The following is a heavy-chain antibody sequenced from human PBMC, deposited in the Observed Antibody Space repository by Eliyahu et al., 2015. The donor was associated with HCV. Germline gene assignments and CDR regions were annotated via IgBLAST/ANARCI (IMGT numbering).Heavy chain of an antibody. V-gene: IGHV4-59*01. CDR1: GGSIXXYY. J-gene: IGHJ5*02. CDR3: ASGGGGIAVTGTGGWFDP. Sequence: QVQLQESGPGLVKPSETLSLTCTXXGGSIXXYYWSXVRLPPGKGLEWIGYIHYSGSTHXNPSLKSRVTISIDTSKNQFSLNLTSVTTADTAMYYCASGGGGIAVTGTGGWFDPWGQGTLVTVSS. CDR2: IHYSGST. D-gene: IGHD6-19*01.